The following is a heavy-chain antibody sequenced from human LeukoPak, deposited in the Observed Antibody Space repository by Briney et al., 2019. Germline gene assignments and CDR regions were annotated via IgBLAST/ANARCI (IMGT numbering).Heavy chain of an antibody. V-gene: IGHV4-59*12. Sequence: SETLSLTCTVSGGSISSYYWSWIRQPPGKGLEWIGYIYYSGSTNYNPSLKSRVTISVDTSKNQFSLKLSSVTAADTAVYYCARDKSARLEGDLYWFDPWGQGTLVTVSS. D-gene: IGHD1-26*01. CDR2: IYYSGST. CDR1: GGSISSYY. CDR3: ARDKSARLEGDLYWFDP. J-gene: IGHJ5*02.